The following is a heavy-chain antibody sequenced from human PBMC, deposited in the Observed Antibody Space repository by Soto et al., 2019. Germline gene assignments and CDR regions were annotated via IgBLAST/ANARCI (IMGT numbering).Heavy chain of an antibody. CDR3: AREILRWLGYPRGISY. J-gene: IGHJ4*02. CDR1: GFTFSSYA. V-gene: IGHV3-30-3*01. D-gene: IGHD6-19*01. CDR2: ISYDGSNK. Sequence: GGSLRLSCAASGFTFSSYAMHWVRQAPGKGLEWVAVISYDGSNKYYADTVKGRFTISRDNSKNTLYLQMNSLRAEDTAVYYCAREILRWLGYPRGISYWGQGTLVTVSS.